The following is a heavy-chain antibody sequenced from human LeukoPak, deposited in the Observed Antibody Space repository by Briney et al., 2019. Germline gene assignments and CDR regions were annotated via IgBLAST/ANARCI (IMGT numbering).Heavy chain of an antibody. J-gene: IGHJ4*02. V-gene: IGHV1-24*01. CDR3: ATGAF. Sequence: ASVKVSCKASGGTFSSYAISWVRQAPGKGLEWMGGFDPEDGETIYAQKFQGRVTMTEDTSTDTAYMELSSLRSEDTAVYYCATGAFWGQGTLVTVSS. CDR2: FDPEDGET. CDR1: GGTFSSYA.